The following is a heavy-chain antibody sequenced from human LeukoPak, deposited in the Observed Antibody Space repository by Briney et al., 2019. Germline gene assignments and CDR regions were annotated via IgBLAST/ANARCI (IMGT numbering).Heavy chain of an antibody. CDR2: IIPIFGTA. D-gene: IGHD6-6*01. CDR1: GGTFSSYA. V-gene: IGHV1-69*13. J-gene: IGHJ1*01. CDR3: ARNAYSSSFPFQH. Sequence: ASVKVSCKASGGTFSSYAISWVRQAPGRGLEWMGGIIPIFGTANYAQKFQGRVTITADESTSTAYMELSSLRSEDTAVYYCARNAYSSSFPFQHWGQGTLVTVSS.